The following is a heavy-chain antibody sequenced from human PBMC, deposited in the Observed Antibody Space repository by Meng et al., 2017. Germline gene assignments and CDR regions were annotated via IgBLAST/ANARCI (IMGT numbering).Heavy chain of an antibody. Sequence: SETLSLTCTVSGYSISSGYYWGWIRQPPGKGLEWIGSIYHSGSTYYNPSLKSRVTISVDTSKNQFSLKLSSVTAADTAVYYCARDLMTTDIWGQATLVTVSS. CDR2: IYHSGST. CDR1: GYSISSGYY. J-gene: IGHJ4*02. D-gene: IGHD4-17*01. V-gene: IGHV4-38-2*02. CDR3: ARDLMTTDI.